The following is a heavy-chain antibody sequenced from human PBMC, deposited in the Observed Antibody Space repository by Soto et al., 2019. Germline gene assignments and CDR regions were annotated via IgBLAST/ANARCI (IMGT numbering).Heavy chain of an antibody. CDR3: AHSYVDSSGRQWWLDY. J-gene: IGHJ4*02. CDR1: GFSLSTSGVG. V-gene: IGHV2-5*02. CDR2: IYWDDDK. D-gene: IGHD6-19*01. Sequence: QITLKESGPTLVKPTQTPTLTCTFSGFSLSTSGVGVGWIRQPPGKALEWLALIYWDDDKRYSPSLKSRLTITKDTSKNQVVLTMTNMDPVDTATYYCAHSYVDSSGRQWWLDYWGQGTLVTVSS.